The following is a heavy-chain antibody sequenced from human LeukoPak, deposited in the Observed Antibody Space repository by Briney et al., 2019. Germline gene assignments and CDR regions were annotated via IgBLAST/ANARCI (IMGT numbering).Heavy chain of an antibody. CDR3: ARGQAERVTIFGVARPAENWFDP. CDR2: ISGNNDNT. D-gene: IGHD3-3*01. V-gene: IGHV1-18*01. J-gene: IGHJ5*02. Sequence: ASVKVSCKASGYSFTRCGISWVRQAPGQGLEWMGWISGNNDNTNYAQKLQGRVTMTTDTSTSTVYMELSSLRSEDTAVYYCARGQAERVTIFGVARPAENWFDPWGQGTLVTVSS. CDR1: GYSFTRCG.